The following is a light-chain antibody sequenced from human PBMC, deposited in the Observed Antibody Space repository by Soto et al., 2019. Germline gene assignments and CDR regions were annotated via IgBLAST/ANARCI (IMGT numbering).Light chain of an antibody. CDR1: QSVSTW. CDR3: QHYNSYPIT. Sequence: DIQMTQSPSTLSVSLGDRVTITCRASQSVSTWLAWYQQKAEHAPMLLVYAASTKRSGIPRRFSGRCSGTEFTLTISILQPDDVASYYWQHYNSYPITFGQGTKVDIK. CDR2: AAS. V-gene: IGKV1-5*03. J-gene: IGKJ1*01.